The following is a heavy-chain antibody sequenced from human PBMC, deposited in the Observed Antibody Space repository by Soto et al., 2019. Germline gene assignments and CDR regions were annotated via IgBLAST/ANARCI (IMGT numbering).Heavy chain of an antibody. CDR3: ARDRDYYDNSGYALDI. V-gene: IGHV3-33*01. D-gene: IGHD3-22*01. J-gene: IGHJ3*02. CDR2: IWDDGSNE. CDR1: GFSFSSYG. Sequence: QVQLVESGGGVVQPGKSLRLSCAASGFSFSSYGMHWVRQAPGKGLEWVAVIWDDGSNEDYADSVKGRFAISRDNSKKTMYLQMNSRRAEDTAVYYCARDRDYYDNSGYALDIWGQGTVVTVSS.